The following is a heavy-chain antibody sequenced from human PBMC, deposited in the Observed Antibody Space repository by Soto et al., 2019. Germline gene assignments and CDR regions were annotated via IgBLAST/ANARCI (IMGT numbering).Heavy chain of an antibody. Sequence: QVQLQESGPGLVKPSQTLSLTCTVSGGSISSGGYYWSWIRQHPGKGLEWIGYIYYSGSTYYNPSLKSRVTISVDTSKNQFSLKLSSVTAADTAVYYCARDPLNDYGDYVPHFDYWGQGTLVTVSS. D-gene: IGHD4-17*01. CDR2: IYYSGST. CDR1: GGSISSGGYY. V-gene: IGHV4-31*03. CDR3: ARDPLNDYGDYVPHFDY. J-gene: IGHJ4*02.